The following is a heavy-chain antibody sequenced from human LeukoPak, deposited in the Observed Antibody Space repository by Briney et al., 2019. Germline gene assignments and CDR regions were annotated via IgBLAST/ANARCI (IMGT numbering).Heavy chain of an antibody. J-gene: IGHJ4*02. CDR3: ARDPSGAYCSGGSCYAIYFDY. V-gene: IGHV4-34*01. Sequence: SETLSLTCAVYGGSFSGYYWSWIRQPPGKGLEWIGEINHSGSTNYNPSLKSRVTISVDTSKNQFSLKLSSVTAADTAVYYCARDPSGAYCSGGSCYAIYFDYWGQGTLVTVSS. CDR1: GGSFSGYY. D-gene: IGHD2-15*01. CDR2: INHSGST.